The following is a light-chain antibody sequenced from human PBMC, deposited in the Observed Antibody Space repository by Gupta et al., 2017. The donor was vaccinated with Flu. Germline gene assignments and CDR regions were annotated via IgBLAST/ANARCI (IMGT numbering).Light chain of an antibody. CDR1: RSISVW. Sequence: PSILSASLGGRVTVTCRASRSISVWLAWYQQKPGKAPKLLIYYASTLEDGVSSRFSGSGSGTEFTLTISSLQPDEAATYFCHQYSTYPLTSGQGTHVEIK. CDR3: HQYSTYPLT. CDR2: YAS. V-gene: IGKV1-5*01. J-gene: IGKJ5*01.